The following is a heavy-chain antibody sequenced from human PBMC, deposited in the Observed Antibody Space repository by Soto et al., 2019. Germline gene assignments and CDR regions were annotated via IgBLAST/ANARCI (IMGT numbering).Heavy chain of an antibody. CDR3: TTSLNIHWQNWFEP. CDR2: ISDSGDRT. D-gene: IGHD1-1*01. J-gene: IGHJ5*02. V-gene: IGHV3-23*01. CDR1: GFSFSSSA. Sequence: EVQLLESGGDLVQPGGSLRLSCAASGFSFSSSAMNWVRQAPGKGLEWVSIISDSGDRTHFADSVKGRFTISRDNSNNTLYLQLNSLRAEDTAIYYCTTSLNIHWQNWFEPWGQGTLVTVSS.